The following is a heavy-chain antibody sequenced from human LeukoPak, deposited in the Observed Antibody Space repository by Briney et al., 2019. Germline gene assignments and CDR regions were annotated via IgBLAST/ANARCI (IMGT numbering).Heavy chain of an antibody. J-gene: IGHJ4*02. D-gene: IGHD6-13*01. CDR1: GYTFTGYY. Sequence: ASAKVSCKASGYTFTGYYMHWVRQAPGQGLEWMGWISTGNGNTRYSKAFQDRVTITKDTSASTVYMELRGLRSEDMAVYYCARSSIIAAAGPYYFDYWGQGTLVTVSS. CDR2: ISTGNGNT. CDR3: ARSSIIAAAGPYYFDY. V-gene: IGHV1-3*03.